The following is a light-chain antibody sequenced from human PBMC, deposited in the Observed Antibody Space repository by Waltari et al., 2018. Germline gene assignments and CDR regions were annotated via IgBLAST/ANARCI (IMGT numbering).Light chain of an antibody. J-gene: IGLJ1*01. CDR3: QAWDSNTDV. Sequence: SYDLTQPPSLSVSPGQTASITCSGDKLGDKYACWYQQKPGQSPVLVIYQHNKRPSGIPERFSGSTSGNTATLTISGTQAMDEADYYCQAWDSNTDVFGTGTKVTVL. CDR1: KLGDKY. V-gene: IGLV3-1*01. CDR2: QHN.